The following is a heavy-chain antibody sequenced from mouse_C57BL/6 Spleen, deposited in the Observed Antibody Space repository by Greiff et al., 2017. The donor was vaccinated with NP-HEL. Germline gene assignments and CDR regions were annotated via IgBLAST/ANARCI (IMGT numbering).Heavy chain of an antibody. CDR3: ASPYYGSSPWFAY. J-gene: IGHJ3*01. CDR2: ISSGSSTI. CDR1: GFTFSDYG. Sequence: EVKVVESGGGLVKPGGSLKLSCAASGFTFSDYGMHWVRQAPEKGLEWVAYISSGSSTIYYADTVKGRFTISRDNAKNTLFLQMTSLRSEDTAMYYCASPYYGSSPWFAYWGQGTLVTVSA. D-gene: IGHD1-1*01. V-gene: IGHV5-17*01.